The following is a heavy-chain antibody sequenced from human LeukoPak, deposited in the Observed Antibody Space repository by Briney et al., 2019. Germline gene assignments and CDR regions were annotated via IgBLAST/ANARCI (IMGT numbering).Heavy chain of an antibody. V-gene: IGHV4-59*01. CDR1: GGSIRSYY. J-gene: IGHJ4*02. CDR2: MYYTGTT. Sequence: SETLSLTCTVSGGSIRSYYWSWIRQPPGKGLEWIGCMYYTGTTNYNPSLKSRVTISVDTSKNQFSLKLRTVTAADTAIYYCARGYSYGPIDYWGQGTLVTVSS. CDR3: ARGYSYGPIDY. D-gene: IGHD5-18*01.